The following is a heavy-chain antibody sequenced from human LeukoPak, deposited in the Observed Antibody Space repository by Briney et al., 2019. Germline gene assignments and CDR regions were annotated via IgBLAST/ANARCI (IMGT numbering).Heavy chain of an antibody. Sequence: GGPLRLSCAASGFTFSSYGMHWVRQAPGKGLEWVAFIRYDGSNKYYADSVKGRFTISRDNAKNTLYLQMNSLRAEDTAVYYCARDAYSSSPKPDYWGQGTLVTVSS. CDR2: IRYDGSNK. J-gene: IGHJ4*02. CDR1: GFTFSSYG. V-gene: IGHV3-30*02. CDR3: ARDAYSSSPKPDY. D-gene: IGHD6-6*01.